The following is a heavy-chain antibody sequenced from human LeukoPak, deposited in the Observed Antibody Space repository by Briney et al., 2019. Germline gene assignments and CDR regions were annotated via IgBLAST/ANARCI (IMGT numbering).Heavy chain of an antibody. CDR1: GYTFTSYD. D-gene: IGHD3-10*01. CDR2: MNPNSGNT. CDR3: ARDRLRFSEENDGSGSYYKRSDY. V-gene: IGHV1-8*01. Sequence: PGASVKVSCKASGYTFTSYDINWVRQATGQGLEWMGWMNPNSGNTGYAQKFQGRVTMTRDTSISTAYMELSRLRSDDTAVYYCARDRLRFSEENDGSGSYYKRSDYWGQGTLVTVSS. J-gene: IGHJ4*02.